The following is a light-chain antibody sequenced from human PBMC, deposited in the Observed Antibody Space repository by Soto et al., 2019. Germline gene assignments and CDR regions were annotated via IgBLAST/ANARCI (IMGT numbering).Light chain of an antibody. CDR2: AAS. V-gene: IGKV1-5*03. Sequence: DIQMTQSPSTLSASVGDRVTITCRASQSVSTWMAWYQQKQGRVPKPLIYAASTLESGVPSRFSGSGSGTEFTLTMAGLQPDEFATYYCQQYNGYSETFGQGTKLEIK. CDR1: QSVSTW. J-gene: IGKJ2*01. CDR3: QQYNGYSET.